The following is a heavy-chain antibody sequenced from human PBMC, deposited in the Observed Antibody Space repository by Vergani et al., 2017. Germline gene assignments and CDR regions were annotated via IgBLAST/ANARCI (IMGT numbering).Heavy chain of an antibody. CDR3: ARDALFSVFGYCAGSTCYPDN. D-gene: IGHD2-8*02. Sequence: QVQLVQSGAEVKKPGASVKVSCKASGYSFSSYGITWVRQAPGQWLEWMGWIGTYGHKYEAQKFQGRVTMTTDTSTNTAYLEMRSLTYDDTAVYYCARDALFSVFGYCAGSTCYPDNWGRGTLLTVS. J-gene: IGHJ4*02. V-gene: IGHV1-18*01. CDR2: IGTYGHK. CDR1: GYSFSSYG.